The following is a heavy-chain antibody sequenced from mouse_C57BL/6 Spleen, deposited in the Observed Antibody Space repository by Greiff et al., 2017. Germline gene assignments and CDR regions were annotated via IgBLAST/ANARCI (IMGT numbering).Heavy chain of an antibody. D-gene: IGHD2-1*01. V-gene: IGHV1-69*01. Sequence: QVQLKQPGAELVMPGASVKLSCKASGYTFTSYWMHWVKQRPGQGLEWIGEIDPSDSYTNYNQKFKGKSPLTVDKSSSTAYMQLSSLTSEDSAVYYCARIYYGSYGLCDYWGQGTTLTVSS. CDR2: IDPSDSYT. CDR3: ARIYYGSYGLCDY. J-gene: IGHJ2*01. CDR1: GYTFTSYW.